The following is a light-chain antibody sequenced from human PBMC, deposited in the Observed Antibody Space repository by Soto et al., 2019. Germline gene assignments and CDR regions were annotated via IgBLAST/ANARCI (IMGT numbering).Light chain of an antibody. CDR1: QSIRTS. Sequence: DIQMTPSPSSLSASVGDRVTITCRASQSIRTSLNWYQQKPGKAPKLLIYGGFSLQGGAPSRFSGSGSGTDFTLNISSLQPEDFAVYYCQQCYSTPPTFGQGTKVEIK. CDR2: GGF. CDR3: QQCYSTPPT. V-gene: IGKV1-39*01. J-gene: IGKJ2*01.